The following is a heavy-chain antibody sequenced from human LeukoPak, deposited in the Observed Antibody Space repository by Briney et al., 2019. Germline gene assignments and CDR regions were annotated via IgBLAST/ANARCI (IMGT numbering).Heavy chain of an antibody. CDR1: GFRFSRYA. CDR3: AKDWQLGDY. D-gene: IGHD6-6*01. CDR2: IHYIRDGP. Sequence: GGSLRLSCVGSGFRFSRYAMSWVRQAPGKGLEWVATIHYIRDGPYYADSVEGRFTISRDNSKNTLYLQMNSLRAEDTAVYYCAKDWQLGDYWGQGTLVTVSS. J-gene: IGHJ4*02. V-gene: IGHV3-23*01.